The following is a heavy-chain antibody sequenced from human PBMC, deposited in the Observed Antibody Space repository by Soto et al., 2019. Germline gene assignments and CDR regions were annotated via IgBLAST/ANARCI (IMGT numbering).Heavy chain of an antibody. CDR1: GFTFSDYD. CDR2: ISGSGDRT. Sequence: GESLKISCAASGFTFSDYDMSWVRQVPGKGLEWVSSISGSGDRTYYLDSVKGRLTISRDNSKNTLYLQMNSLRVEDTAVYYCAKDPGSGSYLMRAFDIWGQGTMVTVSS. CDR3: AKDPGSGSYLMRAFDI. J-gene: IGHJ3*02. D-gene: IGHD3-10*01. V-gene: IGHV3-23*01.